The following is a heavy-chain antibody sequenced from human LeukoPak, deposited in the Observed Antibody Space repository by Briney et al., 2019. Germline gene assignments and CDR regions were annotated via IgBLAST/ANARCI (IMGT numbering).Heavy chain of an antibody. J-gene: IGHJ4*02. V-gene: IGHV3-15*01. D-gene: IGHD1-26*01. Sequence: GGSLRLSCVVSGFTYTNAWMSWVRQAPGKGLEWVGRIISKTAGGTTDYAAPVKGRFSISRDDSQNTVYLQMNSLKTEDTAVYYCTAGVGATDHDYWGQGTLVTVSS. CDR1: GFTYTNAW. CDR3: TAGVGATDHDY. CDR2: IISKTAGGTT.